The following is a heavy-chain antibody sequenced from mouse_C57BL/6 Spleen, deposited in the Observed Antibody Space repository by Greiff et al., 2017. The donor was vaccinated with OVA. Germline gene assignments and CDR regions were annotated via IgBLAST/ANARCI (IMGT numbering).Heavy chain of an antibody. D-gene: IGHD2-5*01. J-gene: IGHJ3*01. CDR2: INYDGSST. V-gene: IGHV5-16*01. CDR3: ARASYSSGFAY. CDR1: GFTFSDYY. Sequence: EVQLVESEGGLVQPGSSMKLSCTASGFTFSDYYMAWVRQVPEKGLEWVANINYDGSSTYYLDSLKSRFIISRDNAKNILYLQMSSLKSEDTATYYCARASYSSGFAYWGQGTLVTVSA.